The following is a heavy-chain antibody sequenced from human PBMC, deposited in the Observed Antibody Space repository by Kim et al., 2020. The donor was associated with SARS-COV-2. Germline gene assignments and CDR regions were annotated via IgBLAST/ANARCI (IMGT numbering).Heavy chain of an antibody. Sequence: ASVKVSCKASGYTFTGYYMHWVRQAPGQGLEWMGRINPNSGGTNYAQKFQGRVTMTRDTSISTAYMELSRLRSDDTAVYYCARVGPIAARHYYYYGMDVWRQPTTLTFSS. D-gene: IGHD6-6*01. CDR1: GYTFTGYY. J-gene: IGHJ6*02. CDR2: INPNSGGT. CDR3: ARVGPIAARHYYYYGMDV. V-gene: IGHV1-2*06.